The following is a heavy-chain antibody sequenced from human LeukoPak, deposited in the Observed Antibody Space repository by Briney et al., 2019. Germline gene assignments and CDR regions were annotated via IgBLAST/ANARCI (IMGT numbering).Heavy chain of an antibody. CDR3: ARAGKYSSSWYWFDP. V-gene: IGHV1-69*06. Sequence: SVKVSCKASGGTFSSYAISWVRQAPGQGLEWMGGIIPIFGTANYAQKFQGRVTITADKSTSTAYMELSSLRSEDTAVYYCARAGKYSSSWYWFDPWGQGTLVTVSS. D-gene: IGHD6-13*01. CDR2: IIPIFGTA. J-gene: IGHJ5*02. CDR1: GGTFSSYA.